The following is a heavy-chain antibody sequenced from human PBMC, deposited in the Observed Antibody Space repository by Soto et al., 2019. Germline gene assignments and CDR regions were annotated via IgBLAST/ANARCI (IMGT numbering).Heavy chain of an antibody. CDR3: ARGRDEYKLGNV. J-gene: IGHJ6*02. D-gene: IGHD1-1*01. CDR1: GGSLSDYY. CDR2: IHPSGST. V-gene: IGHV4-34*01. Sequence: SETLSLTCAVSGGSLSDYYWPWIRRSPGKGLEWIGEIHPSGSTYYNPSLRSRVTISVDTSKNQFSLKLTSLTAADTAIYYCARGRDEYKLGNVWGHGTTVTVSS.